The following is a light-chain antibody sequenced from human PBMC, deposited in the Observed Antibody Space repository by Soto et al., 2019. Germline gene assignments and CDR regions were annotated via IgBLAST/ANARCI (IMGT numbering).Light chain of an antibody. CDR2: DVT. CDR3: SSYTSGSTPYV. Sequence: ALTQPASVSGSPGQSITISCTGTSSDVGAYDYVSWYQQYPGKAPKLMIYDVTDRPSGVSDRFFGSKSGNTASLTISGLQAEDEADYYCSSYTSGSTPYVFGTGTKVTVL. V-gene: IGLV2-14*03. CDR1: SSDVGAYDY. J-gene: IGLJ1*01.